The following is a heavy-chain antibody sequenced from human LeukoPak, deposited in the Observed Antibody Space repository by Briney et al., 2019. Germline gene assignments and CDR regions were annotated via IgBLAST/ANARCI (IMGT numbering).Heavy chain of an antibody. CDR2: IYSSGSI. V-gene: IGHV4-59*08. CDR3: ARRDGSSWYSFDY. Sequence: PSETLSLTCTVSGGSISSYYWSWIRQPPGKGLEWIGYIYSSGSINYNPSLKSRVTISVDTSKNQFSLKLSSVTAADTAVYYCARRDGSSWYSFDYWGQGTLVTVSS. J-gene: IGHJ4*02. CDR1: GGSISSYY. D-gene: IGHD6-13*01.